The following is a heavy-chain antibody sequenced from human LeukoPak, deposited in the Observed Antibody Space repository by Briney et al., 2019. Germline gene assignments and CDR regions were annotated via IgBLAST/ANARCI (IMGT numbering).Heavy chain of an antibody. CDR2: ISGSGGST. CDR3: AKSAIVVVITPSAFDI. Sequence: GGSLRLSCAASGFTFSSYAMSWVRQAPGKGLEWVSAISGSGGSTYYADSVKGRFTISRDNSKNTLYLQTNSLRAEDTAVYYCAKSAIVVVITPSAFDIWGQGTMVTVSS. J-gene: IGHJ3*02. D-gene: IGHD3-22*01. V-gene: IGHV3-23*01. CDR1: GFTFSSYA.